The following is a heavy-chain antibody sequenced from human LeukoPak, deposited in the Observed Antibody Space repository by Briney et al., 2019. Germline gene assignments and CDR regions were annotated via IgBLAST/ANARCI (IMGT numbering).Heavy chain of an antibody. CDR2: IYYTGST. CDR3: VKSGGYGLIDY. J-gene: IGHJ4*02. CDR1: GASISGSGYY. Sequence: TASETLSLTCAVSGASISGSGYYLGWIRQPPVKGLEWIVNIYYTGSTYYNASLQSPVTISIDTSKNQFSLRLNSVTAADTAMYYCVKSGGYGLIDYWGQGTLVTVSS. V-gene: IGHV4-39*01. D-gene: IGHD1-26*01.